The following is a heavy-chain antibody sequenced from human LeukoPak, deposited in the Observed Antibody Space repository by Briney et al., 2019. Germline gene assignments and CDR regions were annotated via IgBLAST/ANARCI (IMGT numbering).Heavy chain of an antibody. CDR1: GFTFSSSA. CDR2: INSGGDNT. CDR3: TKGGSYAPLDY. V-gene: IGHV3-23*01. J-gene: IGHJ4*02. Sequence: GGSLRHSCAASGFTFSSSAMTWVRQAPGKGLEWVSAINSGGDNTVYADYVKGRLTISRDNPKNTLYLQMNSLRAEDTAIYYCTKGGSYAPLDYWGQGTLVTVSS. D-gene: IGHD1-26*01.